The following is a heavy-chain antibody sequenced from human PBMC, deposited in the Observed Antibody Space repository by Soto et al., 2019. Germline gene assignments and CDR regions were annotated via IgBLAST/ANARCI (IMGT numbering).Heavy chain of an antibody. J-gene: IGHJ4*02. CDR2: INGSGDTT. V-gene: IGHV3-23*01. Sequence: TGGSLRLSCAASGFTFSSYVMSWVRQTPGKRLEWVSGINGSGDTTYYADSVKGRFTITRDNSKNTLYLQMNSLRADDTAVYYCAKDYGSGWSVDYWGQGALVTVSS. CDR1: GFTFSSYV. CDR3: AKDYGSGWSVDY. D-gene: IGHD6-19*01.